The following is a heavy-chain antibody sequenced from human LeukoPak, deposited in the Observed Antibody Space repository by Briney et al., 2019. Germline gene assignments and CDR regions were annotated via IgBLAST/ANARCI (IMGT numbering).Heavy chain of an antibody. CDR3: ARDRDSGPDFFDY. D-gene: IGHD1-26*01. J-gene: IGHJ4*02. V-gene: IGHV1-2*02. CDR1: GYTCTGYY. CDR2: INLISGGT. Sequence: ASVNVSCKASGYTCTGYYMHWVRQAPRQGLERMGWINLISGGTNYAQKFQGRVTMTRDTSISTAYMELSRLRSDDTAVYYCARDRDSGPDFFDYWGLGTLVTVSS.